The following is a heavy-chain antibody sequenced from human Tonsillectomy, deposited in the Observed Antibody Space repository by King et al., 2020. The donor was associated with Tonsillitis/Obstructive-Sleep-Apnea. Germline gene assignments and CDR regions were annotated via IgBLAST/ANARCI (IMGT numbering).Heavy chain of an antibody. D-gene: IGHD7-27*01. V-gene: IGHV2-70*11. J-gene: IGHJ3*02. CDR1: GVSLSTSGMC. CDR3: ARIPNCGLGGAFDI. Sequence: VTLKESGPALVKPTQTLTLTCTFSGVSLSTSGMCVSWIRQPPGKALEWLARIDWDDDKYYNTSLKTRLTISKDTSKNQVVLTMTNMDPVDTATYYCARIPNCGLGGAFDIWGQGTMVTVSS. CDR2: IDWDDDK.